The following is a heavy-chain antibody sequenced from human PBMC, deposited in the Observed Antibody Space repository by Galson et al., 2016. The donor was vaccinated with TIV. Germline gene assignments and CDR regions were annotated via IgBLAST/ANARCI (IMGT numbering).Heavy chain of an antibody. CDR2: IIPMFGTT. V-gene: IGHV1-69*13. CDR3: ARDVRTYYISWTDAFDI. Sequence: SVKVSCKVSGGPFKTYTFSWVRQAPGQGLEWMARIIPMFGTTKYAQNFQDRVTITADESTGTVYMELNSLTSEDTAVYYCARDVRTYYISWTDAFDIWGQGTMVIVSS. J-gene: IGHJ3*02. D-gene: IGHD3-22*01. CDR1: GGPFKTYT.